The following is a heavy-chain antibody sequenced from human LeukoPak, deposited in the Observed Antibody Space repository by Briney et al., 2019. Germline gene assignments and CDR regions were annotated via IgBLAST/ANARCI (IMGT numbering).Heavy chain of an antibody. CDR3: ARDFERITIFGVVTNNWFDP. CDR2: INPNSGGT. V-gene: IGHV1-2*02. D-gene: IGHD3-3*01. Sequence: ASVTVSFKASGYTFTVYYMHWVRQAPGQGLEWMGWINPNSGGTNYAQKFQGRVTMTRDTSISTAYMELSRLRSDDTAVYYCARDFERITIFGVVTNNWFDPWGQGTLVTVSS. CDR1: GYTFTVYY. J-gene: IGHJ5*02.